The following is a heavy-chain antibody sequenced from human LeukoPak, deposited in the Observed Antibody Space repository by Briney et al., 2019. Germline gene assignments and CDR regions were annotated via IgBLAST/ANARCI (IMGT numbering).Heavy chain of an antibody. CDR2: ISGSGGST. J-gene: IGHJ3*02. CDR3: ARITGDSVYAFDI. CDR1: GFTFSSYA. V-gene: IGHV3-23*01. Sequence: PGGSLRLSCAASGFTFSSYAMSWVRQAPGKGLEWVSAISGSGGSTYYADSVKGRFTISRDNSKNTLYLQMNSLRAEDTAVYYCARITGDSVYAFDIWGQGTMVTVSS. D-gene: IGHD7-27*01.